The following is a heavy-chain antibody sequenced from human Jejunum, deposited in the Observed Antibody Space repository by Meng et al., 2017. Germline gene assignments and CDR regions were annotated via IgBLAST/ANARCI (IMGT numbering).Heavy chain of an antibody. CDR1: GGSFNSYF. CDR3: ARGHQVDP. CDR2: INYSGNT. Sequence: QVHLRQWGAGLLKPSETLSLTCGVYGGSFNSYFWNWIRQPPGKGLEWIGSINYSGNTYQNPSLKSRGTISVDTSKNQFSLKLSSVTAADTAVYYCARGHQVDPWGPGTLVTVSS. J-gene: IGHJ5*02. V-gene: IGHV4-34*01. D-gene: IGHD2-2*01.